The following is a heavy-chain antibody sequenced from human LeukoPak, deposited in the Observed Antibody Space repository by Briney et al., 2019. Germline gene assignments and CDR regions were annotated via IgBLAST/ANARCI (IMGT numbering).Heavy chain of an antibody. Sequence: GGSLRLSCAASGFTFNSYGMHWVRQAPGKGLEWVAFIRYDGSNKYYADSVKGRFTISRDNSKNTLYLQMNSLRAEDTAVYYCAKAWDYYDSSGSTDYWGQGTLVTVSS. D-gene: IGHD3-22*01. V-gene: IGHV3-30*02. CDR3: AKAWDYYDSSGSTDY. J-gene: IGHJ4*02. CDR2: IRYDGSNK. CDR1: GFTFNSYG.